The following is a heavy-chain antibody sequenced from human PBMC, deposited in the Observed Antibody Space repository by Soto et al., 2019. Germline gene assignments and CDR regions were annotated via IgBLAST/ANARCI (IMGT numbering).Heavy chain of an antibody. V-gene: IGHV4-30-2*01. CDR2: IYHSGSS. CDR1: GGSISSGGYS. J-gene: IGHJ4*02. CDR3: ASRYGSGKYYFDH. D-gene: IGHD3-10*01. Sequence: TSETLSLTCAVSGGSISSGGYSWSWIRQPPGKGLEWIGYIYHSGSSYYNPSLKSRVTISVDRSKNQFSLKLTTVTAADTAMYYCASRYGSGKYYFDHWSQATLVTVSS.